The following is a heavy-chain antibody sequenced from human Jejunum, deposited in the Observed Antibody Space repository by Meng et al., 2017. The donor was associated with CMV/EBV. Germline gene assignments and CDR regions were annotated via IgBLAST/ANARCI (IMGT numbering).Heavy chain of an antibody. V-gene: IGHV3-21*01. CDR1: FHTST. Sequence: FHTSTMNWVRPAPGKGLEWVSSIPSGSQYIFYTDSVKGRFTLSRDNAKKSLYLQMNSLRAADTAVYYCARQNYHYWSDYSVFLDLWGQGALVTVSS. CDR3: ARQNYHYWSDYSVFLDL. J-gene: IGHJ4*02. D-gene: IGHD3-3*01. CDR2: IPSGSQYI.